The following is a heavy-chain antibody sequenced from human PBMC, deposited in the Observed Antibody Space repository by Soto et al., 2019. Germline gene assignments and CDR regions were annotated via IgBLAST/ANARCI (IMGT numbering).Heavy chain of an antibody. V-gene: IGHV3-15*01. Sequence: GGSLRLSCAASGFTFSNAWMSWVREAPGKGLEWVGRIKSKTDGGTTDYAAPVKGRFTISRDDSKNTLYLQMNSLKTEDTAVYYCTTDGYYDFWSGYFDYWGQGTLVTVSS. D-gene: IGHD3-3*01. CDR3: TTDGYYDFWSGYFDY. J-gene: IGHJ4*02. CDR1: GFTFSNAW. CDR2: IKSKTDGGTT.